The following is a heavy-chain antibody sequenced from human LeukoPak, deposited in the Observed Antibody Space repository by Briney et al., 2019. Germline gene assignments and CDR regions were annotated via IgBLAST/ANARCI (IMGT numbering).Heavy chain of an antibody. J-gene: IGHJ4*02. Sequence: PSETLSLTCAVYGGSFSGYYWSWIRQPPGKELEWIGEINHSGSTNYNPSLKSRVTISVDTSKNQFSLKLSSVTAADTAVYYCARDLWFGGEGGQGTLVTVSS. CDR2: INHSGST. CDR3: ARDLWFGGE. V-gene: IGHV4-34*01. CDR1: GGSFSGYY. D-gene: IGHD3-10*01.